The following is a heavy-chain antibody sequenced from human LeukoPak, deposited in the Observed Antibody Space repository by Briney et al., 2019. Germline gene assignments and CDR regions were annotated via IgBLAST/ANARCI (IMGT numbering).Heavy chain of an antibody. J-gene: IGHJ5*02. Sequence: PVGSLRLSCAASGFTFSSYWMHWVRQAPGKGPVWISRIHSDGTSTSYADSVKGRFTISRDNAKNTVYLQMNSLRAEDTAVYYCARARGLWGNDIWFDPWGQGTLV. V-gene: IGHV3-74*01. CDR2: IHSDGTST. CDR1: GFTFSSYW. CDR3: ARARGLWGNDIWFDP. D-gene: IGHD3-16*01.